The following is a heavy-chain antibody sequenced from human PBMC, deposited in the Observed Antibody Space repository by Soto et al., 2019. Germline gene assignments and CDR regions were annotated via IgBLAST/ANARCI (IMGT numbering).Heavy chain of an antibody. CDR1: GYTFTSCY. J-gene: IGHJ6*03. Sequence: QVQLVQSGAEVKKPGASVKVSCKASGYTFTSCYMHWVRQDPGQGLEWVGIINPTDGSATYAQRVRGRVTMTRDPSTSTVYVELSSLRSDDTAVYFCARAGNAYYHYYMDVWGKGTTVTVSS. CDR3: ARAGNAYYHYYMDV. D-gene: IGHD1-1*01. CDR2: INPTDGSA. V-gene: IGHV1-46*03.